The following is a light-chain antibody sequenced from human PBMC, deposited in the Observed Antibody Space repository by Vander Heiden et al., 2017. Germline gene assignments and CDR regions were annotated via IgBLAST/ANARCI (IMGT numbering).Light chain of an antibody. CDR1: ALPKQY. CDR3: QSADSSGTYHVV. V-gene: IGLV3-25*03. J-gene: IGLJ2*01. CDR2: KDS. Sequence: SYELTPPPSVSVSPRQTARITCAGDALPKQYAYWYQQKPGQAPVLVIYKDSERPAGIPERFSGSSSGTTVTLTISGVQAEDEADYYCQSADSSGTYHVVFGGGTKLTVL.